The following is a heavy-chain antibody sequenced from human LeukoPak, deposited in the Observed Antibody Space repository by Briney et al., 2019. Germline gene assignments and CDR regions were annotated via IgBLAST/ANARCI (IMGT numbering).Heavy chain of an antibody. V-gene: IGHV5-51*01. CDR1: GHSFTNYW. J-gene: IGHJ3*02. Sequence: EESLKISCKGSGHSFTNYWIGWVRQMPGKGLEWMGIIYPGDSDTRYSPSFQGQVTISADKSISTAYLQWSSLKASDTAMYYCARVSTGYDILTGPTNGAFDIWGQGTMVTVSS. D-gene: IGHD3-9*01. CDR3: ARVSTGYDILTGPTNGAFDI. CDR2: IYPGDSDT.